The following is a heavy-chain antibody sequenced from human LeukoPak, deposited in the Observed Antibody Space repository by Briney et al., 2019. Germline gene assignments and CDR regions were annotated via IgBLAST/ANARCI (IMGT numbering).Heavy chain of an antibody. CDR2: ISSSGSTI. D-gene: IGHD3-10*01. J-gene: IGHJ4*02. Sequence: PGGSLRLSCAASGFTFSDNYMSWIRHAPGKGLEWVSYISSSGSTIYYADSVKGRFTISRDNAKNSLYLQMNSLIAEDTAVYYCARDHREGEVFGYWGQGTLVTVSS. V-gene: IGHV3-11*04. CDR3: ARDHREGEVFGY. CDR1: GFTFSDNY.